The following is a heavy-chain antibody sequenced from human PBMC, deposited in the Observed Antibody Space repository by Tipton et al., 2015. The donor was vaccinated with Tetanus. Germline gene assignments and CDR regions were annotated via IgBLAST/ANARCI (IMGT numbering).Heavy chain of an antibody. D-gene: IGHD2-15*01. CDR2: IYPGDSDT. V-gene: IGHV5-51*01. J-gene: IGHJ4*02. CDR3: ARAHCSDGVCNFDF. CDR1: GYIFTNYW. Sequence: QLVQSGGEVKKPGESLKISCKGSGYIFTNYWIGWVRQKPGKGLEWMGIIYPGDSDTRYSPSFQGQVTIPVDKSINTAYLQWSSLKASDTSMSYCARAHCSDGVCNFDFWGQGALVTVAS.